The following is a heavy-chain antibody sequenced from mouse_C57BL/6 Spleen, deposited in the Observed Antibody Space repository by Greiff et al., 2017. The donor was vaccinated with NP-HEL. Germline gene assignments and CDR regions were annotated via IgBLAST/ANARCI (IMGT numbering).Heavy chain of an antibody. CDR1: GYTFTSYW. CDR2: IDPSDSYT. J-gene: IGHJ2*01. D-gene: IGHD4-1*01. V-gene: IGHV1-50*01. CDR3: ARSSWDGDY. Sequence: QVQLQQSGAELVKPGASVKLSCKASGYTFTSYWMQWVKQRPGQGLEWIGEIDPSDSYTNYNQKFKGKATLTVDTSSSTAYMQLSSLTSEDSAVYYCARSSWDGDYWGQGTTLTVSS.